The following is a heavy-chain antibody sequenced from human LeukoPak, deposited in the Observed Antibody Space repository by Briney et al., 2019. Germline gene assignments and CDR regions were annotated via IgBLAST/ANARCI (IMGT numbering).Heavy chain of an antibody. Sequence: SETLSLTCTVSGGSIRSYYWSWIRQPPGKGLEWIGYIYYSGSTNYNPSLKSRVTISVDTSKNQFSLQLSSVTPEDTAVYYCARQNNTYHHYNLGWFDPWGQGTLVTVSS. J-gene: IGHJ5*02. V-gene: IGHV4-59*08. CDR1: GGSIRSYY. CDR3: ARQNNTYHHYNLGWFDP. D-gene: IGHD5-24*01. CDR2: IYYSGST.